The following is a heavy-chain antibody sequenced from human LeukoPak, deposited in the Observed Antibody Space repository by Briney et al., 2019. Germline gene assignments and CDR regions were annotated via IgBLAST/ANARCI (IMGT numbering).Heavy chain of an antibody. CDR1: GFTFSNYA. Sequence: GGSLRLSCAASGFTFSNYAMSWVRQAPGKGLEWVSYISSSGSTIYYADSVKGRFTISRDNAKNSLYLQMNSLRAEDTAVYYCARDPGIQLWSDYWGQGTLVTVSS. D-gene: IGHD5-18*01. CDR2: ISSSGSTI. CDR3: ARDPGIQLWSDY. V-gene: IGHV3-11*01. J-gene: IGHJ4*02.